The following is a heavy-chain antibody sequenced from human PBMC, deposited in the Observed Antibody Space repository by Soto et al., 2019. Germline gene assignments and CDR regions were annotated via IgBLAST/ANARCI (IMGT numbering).Heavy chain of an antibody. V-gene: IGHV4-31*03. D-gene: IGHD3-22*01. Sequence: QVQLQESGPGLVKPSQTLSLTCTVSGGSISSGGYYWSWIRQHPGKGLEWIGYIYYSGSTYYNPSLTSRVTISVDTSKNQFSLKLSSVTAADTAVYYCARTSYDSSGTAADPSGQGTLVTVSS. J-gene: IGHJ5*02. CDR1: GGSISSGGYY. CDR2: IYYSGST. CDR3: ARTSYDSSGTAADP.